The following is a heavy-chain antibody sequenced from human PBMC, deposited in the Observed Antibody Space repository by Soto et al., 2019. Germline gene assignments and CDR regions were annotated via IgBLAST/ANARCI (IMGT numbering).Heavy chain of an antibody. J-gene: IGHJ5*02. CDR2: MYYSGST. V-gene: IGHV4-59*08. Sequence: SETLSLTCTVSGASIRNYYWSWIRQPPGKGLEWIGYMYYSGSTNYNPSLKSRVTISVDTSKNQFSLKLSSVTAADTAVYYCARHRMVRGVKVWFDPWGQGTLVTVSS. CDR3: ARHRMVRGVKVWFDP. CDR1: GASIRNYY. D-gene: IGHD3-10*01.